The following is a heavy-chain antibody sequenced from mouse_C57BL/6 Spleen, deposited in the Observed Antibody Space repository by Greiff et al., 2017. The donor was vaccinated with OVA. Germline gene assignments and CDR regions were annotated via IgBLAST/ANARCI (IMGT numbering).Heavy chain of an antibody. CDR2: IDPSDSET. V-gene: IGHV1-52*01. CDR1: GYTFTSYW. J-gene: IGHJ4*01. CDR3: ARGSIDYAMDD. Sequence: QVQLQQPGAELVRPGSSVKLSCKASGYTFTSYWMHWVKQRPIQGLEWIGNIDPSDSETHYNQKFKDKATLTVDKSSSTAYMQLSSLTSEDSAVYYCARGSIDYAMDDWGQGTSVTVSS.